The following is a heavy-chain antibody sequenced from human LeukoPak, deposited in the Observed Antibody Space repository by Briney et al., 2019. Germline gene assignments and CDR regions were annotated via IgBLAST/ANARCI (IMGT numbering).Heavy chain of an antibody. J-gene: IGHJ6*03. V-gene: IGHV4-39*07. Sequence: SETLSLTCTVSGGSISSSSYYWGWIRQPPGKGLEWIGSIYYSGSTYYNPSLKSRVTISVDTSKNQFSLKLSSVTAADTAVYYCARGSDYHALPGRPSFYYYYYMDVWGKGTTVTVSS. CDR1: GGSISSSSYY. CDR2: IYYSGST. CDR3: ARGSDYHALPGRPSFYYYYYMDV. D-gene: IGHD3-10*01.